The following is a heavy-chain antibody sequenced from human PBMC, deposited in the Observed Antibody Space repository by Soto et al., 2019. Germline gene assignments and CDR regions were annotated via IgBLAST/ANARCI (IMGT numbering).Heavy chain of an antibody. CDR1: GYTFTGYY. D-gene: IGHD6-13*01. CDR2: INPNSGGT. CDR3: ARDFNAAAGLYDYYYGMDV. J-gene: IGHJ6*02. Sequence: QVQLVQSGAEVKKPGASVKVSCKASGYTFTGYYLHWVRKAPGQGLEWMGWINPNSGGTNYAQKCQGWFTMTRETSISTAYMELSRLRSEDTAVYYCARDFNAAAGLYDYYYGMDVWGQGTTVTGSS. V-gene: IGHV1-2*04.